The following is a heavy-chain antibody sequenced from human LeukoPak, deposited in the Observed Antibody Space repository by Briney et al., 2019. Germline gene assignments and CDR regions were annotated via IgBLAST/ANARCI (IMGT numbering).Heavy chain of an antibody. J-gene: IGHJ4*02. CDR3: AKTANDFWSGYYLSSYFDS. CDR2: ISGSGGDT. D-gene: IGHD3-3*01. V-gene: IGHV3-23*01. Sequence: GGSLRLSCAASGFTFSSHAMSWVRQAPGKGLEWVSAISGSGGDTSYAGSVKGRFTISRDNSKNTLYLQMNSLRAEDTAIYYCAKTANDFWSGYYLSSYFDSWGQGTLVTVSS. CDR1: GFTFSSHA.